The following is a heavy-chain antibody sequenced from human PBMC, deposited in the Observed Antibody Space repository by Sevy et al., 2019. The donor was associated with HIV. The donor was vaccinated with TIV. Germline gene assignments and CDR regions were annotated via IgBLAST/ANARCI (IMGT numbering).Heavy chain of an antibody. V-gene: IGHV3-49*04. J-gene: IGHJ4*02. CDR2: LKSDVYGGTV. CDR1: GFTFGDYC. CDR3: TRWKAAQSIFDY. Sequence: GGSLRLSRTASGFTFGDYCMSWVRQAPGNGLEWVAFLKSDVYGGTVDHAASVRGRFVISRDDSKTIAYLQMNDLKTEDTGVYYCTRWKAAQSIFDYSGQRALVTVSS. D-gene: IGHD6-13*01.